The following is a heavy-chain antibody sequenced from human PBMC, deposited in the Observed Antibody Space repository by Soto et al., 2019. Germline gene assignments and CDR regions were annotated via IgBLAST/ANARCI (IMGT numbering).Heavy chain of an antibody. CDR3: AHRRSVKVGFDD. J-gene: IGHJ4*02. CDR1: GFSLSTSGVG. CDR2: IYWDDDK. Sequence: QITLKESGPTLVKPTQTLTLTCTFSGFSLSTSGVGVGWIRQPPGKALEWLALIYWDDDKRYSPSLKSRLTITKDTAKNQVVLTMTNMDPVDTATYYCAHRRSVKVGFDDWGQGTLVTVSS. V-gene: IGHV2-5*02. D-gene: IGHD1-26*01.